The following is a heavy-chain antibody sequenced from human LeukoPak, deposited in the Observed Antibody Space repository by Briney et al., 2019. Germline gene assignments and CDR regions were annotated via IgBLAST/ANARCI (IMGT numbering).Heavy chain of an antibody. J-gene: IGHJ4*02. D-gene: IGHD2-2*01. Sequence: PGGSLRLSCAASGFTFSSYSMNWVRQAPGKGLEWIGEINHSGSTNYNPSLKSRVTISVDTSKNQFSLKLSSVTAADTAVYYCARGPKEDQLPSYNDFDYWGQGTLVTVSS. CDR2: INHSGST. V-gene: IGHV4-34*01. CDR3: ARGPKEDQLPSYNDFDY. CDR1: GFTFSSYS.